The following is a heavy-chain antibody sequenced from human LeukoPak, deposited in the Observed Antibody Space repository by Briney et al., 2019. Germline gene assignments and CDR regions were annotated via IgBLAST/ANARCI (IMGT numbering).Heavy chain of an antibody. Sequence: SGTLSLTCTVSGGSISSYYWSWIRQPPGKGLEWIGYIYYSGSTNYNPSLKSRVTISVDTSKNQFSLKLSSVTAADTAVYYCARLNRIGGSLWFDPWGQGTLVTVSS. V-gene: IGHV4-59*08. CDR2: IYYSGST. D-gene: IGHD6-25*01. J-gene: IGHJ5*02. CDR3: ARLNRIGGSLWFDP. CDR1: GGSISSYY.